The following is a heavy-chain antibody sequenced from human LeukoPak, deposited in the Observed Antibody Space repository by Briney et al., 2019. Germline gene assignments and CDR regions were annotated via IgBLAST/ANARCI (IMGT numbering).Heavy chain of an antibody. V-gene: IGHV4-4*07. CDR1: GGSISSYY. Sequence: KPSETLSLTCTVSGGSISSYYWSWIRQPAGKGLEWIGRIYTSGSTNYNPSLKSRVTMSVDTSKNQFSLKLSSVTPEDTAVYYCAREGTSLVVPAAINYYYYMDVWGKGTTVTISS. CDR2: IYTSGST. D-gene: IGHD2-2*02. CDR3: AREGTSLVVPAAINYYYYMDV. J-gene: IGHJ6*03.